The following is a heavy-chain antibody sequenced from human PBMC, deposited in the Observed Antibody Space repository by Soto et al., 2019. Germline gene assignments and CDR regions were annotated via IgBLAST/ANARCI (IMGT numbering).Heavy chain of an antibody. Sequence: EVQLVESGGCLVKPGGSLRLSCEASGFTFSNAWMSWVRQAPGKVLEWVGRIKSKADGETSVYAAPVKDRFSISRAETINMLYLKIDRLRPEDTAVYYCTTTHRIVVMTTLGDAFDIWGQGTMVTVSA. CDR2: IKSKADGETS. CDR1: GFTFSNAW. CDR3: TTTHRIVVMTTLGDAFDI. D-gene: IGHD3-22*01. J-gene: IGHJ3*02. V-gene: IGHV3-15*01.